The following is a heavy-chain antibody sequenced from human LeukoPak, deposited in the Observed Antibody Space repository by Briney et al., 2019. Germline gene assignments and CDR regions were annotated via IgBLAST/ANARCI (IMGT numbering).Heavy chain of an antibody. CDR2: ISGSGGST. V-gene: IGHV3-23*01. J-gene: IGHJ4*02. D-gene: IGHD1-26*01. CDR3: AKDAWELLNIGFDY. Sequence: GGSLRPSCAASGFTFSGYAMSWVRQAPGKGLEWVSAISGSGGSTYYADSVKGRFTISRDNSKNTLYLQMNSLRAEDTAVYYCAKDAWELLNIGFDYWGQGTLVTVSS. CDR1: GFTFSGYA.